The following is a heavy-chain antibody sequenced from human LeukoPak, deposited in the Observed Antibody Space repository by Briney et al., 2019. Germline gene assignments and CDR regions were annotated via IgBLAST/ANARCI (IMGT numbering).Heavy chain of an antibody. CDR3: AKDGNMGY. J-gene: IGHJ4*02. Sequence: GGSLRLSCAASGFTFSSYSMNWVRQAPGKGLEWVSYISSSSGTIYYADSVKGRFTISRDNSKNTLYLQMNSLGAEDTAVYYCAKDGNMGYWGQGTLVTVSS. V-gene: IGHV3-48*01. CDR2: ISSSSGTI. CDR1: GFTFSSYS. D-gene: IGHD2/OR15-2a*01.